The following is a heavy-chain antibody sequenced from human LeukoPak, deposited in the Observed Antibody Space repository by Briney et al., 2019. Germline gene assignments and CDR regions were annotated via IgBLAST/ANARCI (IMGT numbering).Heavy chain of an antibody. CDR3: AKDRGYSYGIGYYFDY. D-gene: IGHD5-18*01. CDR2: ISYDGSNK. J-gene: IGHJ4*02. V-gene: IGHV3-30*18. Sequence: GGSLRLSCAASGFTFSSYGMDWVRQAPGKGLEWVAVISYDGSNKYYADSVKGRFTISRDNSKNTLYLQMNSLRAEDTAVYYCAKDRGYSYGIGYYFDYWGQGTLVTVSS. CDR1: GFTFSSYG.